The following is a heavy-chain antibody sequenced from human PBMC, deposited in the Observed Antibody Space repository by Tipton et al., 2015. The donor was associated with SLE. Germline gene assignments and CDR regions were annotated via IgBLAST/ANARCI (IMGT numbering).Heavy chain of an antibody. CDR2: IHHSGST. J-gene: IGHJ4*02. D-gene: IGHD4-17*01. Sequence: LSLTCAVSGGSIRSSNWWSWVRQPPGKGLEWIGEIHHSGSTNSNPSLKSRVTISVDKSKNQFSLQLSSVTVADTAVYYCAKDYNHDNADYNWGQGTLVIVSS. V-gene: IGHV4-4*02. CDR3: AKDYNHDNADYN. CDR1: GGSIRSSNW.